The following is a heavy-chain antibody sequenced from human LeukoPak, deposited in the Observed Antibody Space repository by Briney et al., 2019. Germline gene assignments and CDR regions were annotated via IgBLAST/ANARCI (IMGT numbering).Heavy chain of an antibody. CDR2: IQVDGSKG. CDR1: GFNFRTFG. J-gene: IGHJ6*03. Sequence: GGSLRLSCATSGFNFRTFGTHWLRQAPGKGLEWVAFIQVDGSKGSYADSVKGRFTISRDNAKNSLYLQMNSLRADDTAVYYCARFAAGGSYYYYMDVWGKGTTVTVSS. CDR3: ARFAAGGSYYYYMDV. D-gene: IGHD3-10*01. V-gene: IGHV3-30*02.